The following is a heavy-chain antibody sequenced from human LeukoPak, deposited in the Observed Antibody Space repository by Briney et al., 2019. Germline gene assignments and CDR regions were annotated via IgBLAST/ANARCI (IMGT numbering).Heavy chain of an antibody. D-gene: IGHD6-13*01. CDR2: IYYSGST. J-gene: IGHJ4*02. CDR3: ARGLMMAVAGRGEFHY. Sequence: SETLSLTCTVSGASISSGDYYWSWIRQPPGKGLEWIGYIYYSGSTNYSPSLKSRVTISVDTSKNQFSLKLSSVTAADTAVYYCARGLMMAVAGRGEFHYWGQGTLVTVSS. CDR1: GASISSGDYY. V-gene: IGHV4-61*08.